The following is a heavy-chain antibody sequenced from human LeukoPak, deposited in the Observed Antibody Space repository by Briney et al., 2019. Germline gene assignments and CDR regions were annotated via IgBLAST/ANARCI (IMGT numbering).Heavy chain of an antibody. CDR2: IYPGGSDA. CDR1: GYIFTTCW. V-gene: IGHV5-51*01. D-gene: IGHD3-22*01. J-gene: IGHJ4*02. Sequence: GESLKISCKASGYIFTTCWIGWVRQMPGKDLEWMGIIYPGGSDARYSPSFQGQVTISADKSISTAYLQWSSLRASDTAIYYCARRDTSGFYYVNWGQGTLVSVSS. CDR3: ARRDTSGFYYVN.